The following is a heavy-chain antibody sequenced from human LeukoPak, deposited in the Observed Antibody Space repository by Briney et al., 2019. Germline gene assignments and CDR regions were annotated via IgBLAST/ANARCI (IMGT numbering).Heavy chain of an antibody. CDR3: STGTMLRGPA. CDR2: IQSKIDGGTT. V-gene: IGHV3-15*01. J-gene: IGHJ4*02. D-gene: IGHD3-10*01. CDR1: GITFSNAW. Sequence: GGSLRLSCGVSGITFSNAWMSWVRQAPGKGLEWVGRIQSKIDGGTTDYAAPVKGRFTISRDDSKDTLFLQMNSLKTEDTAVYLCSTGTMLRGPARGQGTLVTVSS.